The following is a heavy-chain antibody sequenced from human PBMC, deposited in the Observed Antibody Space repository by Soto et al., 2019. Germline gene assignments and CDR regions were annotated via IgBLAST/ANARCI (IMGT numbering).Heavy chain of an antibody. Sequence: ASVKVSCKASGYTFTSYDINWVRQATGQGLEWMGWMNPNSGNTGYAQKFQGRVTMTRNTSISTAYMELSSLRSEDTAVYYCARYPPTTYCSGGSCYLNYWGQGTLVTVSS. V-gene: IGHV1-8*01. CDR2: MNPNSGNT. D-gene: IGHD2-15*01. CDR1: GYTFTSYD. CDR3: ARYPPTTYCSGGSCYLNY. J-gene: IGHJ4*02.